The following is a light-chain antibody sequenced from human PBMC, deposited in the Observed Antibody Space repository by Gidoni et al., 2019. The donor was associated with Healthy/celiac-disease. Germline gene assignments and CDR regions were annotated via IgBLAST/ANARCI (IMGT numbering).Light chain of an antibody. V-gene: IGKV2-28*01. CDR3: MQALQTPRT. CDR1: QSFLHSNGYNY. J-gene: IGKJ2*01. Sequence: ESVMTQSPISLPVTPGEPASISCRSSQSFLHSNGYNYLDWYLQKPGQSPPLLIYLGSNRASGVPDRFSGSGSGTDFTLKISRVEAEDVGVYYCMQALQTPRTFGQGTKLEIK. CDR2: LGS.